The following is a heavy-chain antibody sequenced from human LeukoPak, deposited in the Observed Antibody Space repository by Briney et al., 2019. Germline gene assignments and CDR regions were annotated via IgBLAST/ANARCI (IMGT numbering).Heavy chain of an antibody. CDR3: AREGVWAAGTNYYYYMDV. D-gene: IGHD6-13*01. J-gene: IGHJ6*03. CDR1: GYTFTSYG. V-gene: IGHV1-18*01. Sequence: GASVKVSCKASGYTFTSYGISWVRQAPGQGLEWMGWISAYNGNTNYAQKLQGRVTMTTDTSTSTAYMELRSLRSEDTAVYYCAREGVWAAGTNYYYYMDVWGKGTTVTISS. CDR2: ISAYNGNT.